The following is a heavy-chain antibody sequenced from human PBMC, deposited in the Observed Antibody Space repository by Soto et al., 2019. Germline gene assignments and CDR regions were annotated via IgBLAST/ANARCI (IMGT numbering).Heavy chain of an antibody. Sequence: PSEPLSLTCAISGGSISSSNWWSCVRQPPGKGLEWIGEIYHSGSTNYNPSLKSRVTISVDKSKNQFSLKLSSVTAADTAVYYCARVGEVLIYYDGSTDFDYWGQ. V-gene: IGHV4-4*02. CDR3: ARVGEVLIYYDGSTDFDY. D-gene: IGHD3-22*01. CDR1: GGSISSSNW. CDR2: IYHSGST. J-gene: IGHJ4*01.